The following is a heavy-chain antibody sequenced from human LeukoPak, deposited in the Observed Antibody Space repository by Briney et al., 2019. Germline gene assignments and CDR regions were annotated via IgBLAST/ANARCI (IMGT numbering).Heavy chain of an antibody. D-gene: IGHD6-19*01. CDR1: GFTFSSYE. Sequence: QPGGSLRLSCAASGFTFSSYEMNWVRQAPGKGLEWVSYISSSGSTIYYADSVKGRFTISRDNAKNSLYLQMNSLRAEDTAVYYCARESSGWYGGGAFDIWGQGTMVTVSS. CDR2: ISSSGSTI. V-gene: IGHV3-48*03. CDR3: ARESSGWYGGGAFDI. J-gene: IGHJ3*02.